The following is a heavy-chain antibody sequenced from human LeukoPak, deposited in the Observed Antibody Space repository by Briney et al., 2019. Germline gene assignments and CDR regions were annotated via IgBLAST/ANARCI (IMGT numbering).Heavy chain of an antibody. Sequence: PSETLSLTCTVFGDSISGDYWSWIRQPAGKGLEWIGRLYVSDNNNYASGTTHSTPSLRSRLTMSLDTSKNKLSLRLSSVTAVDMAVYLCAREAKPANAAGLDVWGQGTTVTVSS. V-gene: IGHV4-4*07. D-gene: IGHD4/OR15-4a*01. CDR2: LYVSDNNNYASGTT. CDR1: GDSISGDY. CDR3: AREAKPANAAGLDV. J-gene: IGHJ6*02.